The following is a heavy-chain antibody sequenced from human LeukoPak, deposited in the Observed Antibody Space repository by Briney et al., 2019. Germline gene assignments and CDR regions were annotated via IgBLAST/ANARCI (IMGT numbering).Heavy chain of an antibody. Sequence: ASVKVSCKASGYTFTGYYMHWVRQAPGQGLEWMGWINPNSGGTNYAQKFQGRVTMTRDTSISTAYMELSRLRSDDTAVYYCATIRHGSYPFDYRGQGTLVTVSS. CDR1: GYTFTGYY. CDR2: INPNSGGT. CDR3: ATIRHGSYPFDY. D-gene: IGHD1-26*01. J-gene: IGHJ4*02. V-gene: IGHV1-2*02.